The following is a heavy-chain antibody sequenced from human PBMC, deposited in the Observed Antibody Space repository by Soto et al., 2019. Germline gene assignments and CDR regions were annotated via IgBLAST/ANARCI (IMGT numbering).Heavy chain of an antibody. D-gene: IGHD1-1*01. V-gene: IGHV3-23*01. J-gene: IGHJ3*02. CDR1: GFTFSSYA. Sequence: GGSLRLSCAASGFTFSSYAMSWVRQAPGKGLEWVSAISGSGGSTYYADSVKGRFTISRDNSKNTLYLQMNSLRAEDTAVYYCAKVIEMATTSPVGSAFDIWGQGTMVTVSS. CDR2: ISGSGGST. CDR3: AKVIEMATTSPVGSAFDI.